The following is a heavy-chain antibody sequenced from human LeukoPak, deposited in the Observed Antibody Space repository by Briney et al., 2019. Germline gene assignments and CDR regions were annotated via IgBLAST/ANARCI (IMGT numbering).Heavy chain of an antibody. D-gene: IGHD6-19*01. CDR3: ARRGDAVGGTLPQSLDY. Sequence: GESLKISCAASGFTFSTYGMHWVRQAPGKGLEWVAAIWSDGSNKNYVDSVKGRFTISRDNSKNTLYLQMNSLRAEDTAVYYCARRGDAVGGTLPQSLDYWGQGTLVTVSS. CDR2: IWSDGSNK. CDR1: GFTFSTYG. J-gene: IGHJ4*02. V-gene: IGHV3-33*01.